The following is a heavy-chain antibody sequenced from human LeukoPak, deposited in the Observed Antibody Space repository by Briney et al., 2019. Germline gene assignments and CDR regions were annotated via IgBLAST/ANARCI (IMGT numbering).Heavy chain of an antibody. CDR1: GFTFSSYS. J-gene: IGHJ4*02. Sequence: GGSLRLSCAASGFTFSSYSMNLVRQAPGKGLEWVSSISSSSSYVYYADSVKGRFTISRDNAKNSLYLQMNSLRAEDTAVYYCASLLRPYSSSWIDYWGQGTLVTVSS. CDR2: ISSSSSYV. D-gene: IGHD6-13*01. CDR3: ASLLRPYSSSWIDY. V-gene: IGHV3-21*01.